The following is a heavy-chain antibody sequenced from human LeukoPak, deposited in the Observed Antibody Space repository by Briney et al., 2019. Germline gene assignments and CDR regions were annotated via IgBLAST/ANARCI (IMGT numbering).Heavy chain of an antibody. CDR2: IYYTGNI. CDR1: GGPISTYY. V-gene: IGHV4-59*08. Sequence: PSETLSLTCTVSGGPISTYYRRWIRQPPGKGLEWIGDIYYTGNINYNPSLKSRVTFLVDTSKNQFSLRLSSVTAADTAVYYCARHDPIGSGWTGWFAPWGLGTLVTVSS. CDR3: ARHDPIGSGWTGWFAP. D-gene: IGHD6-19*01. J-gene: IGHJ5*02.